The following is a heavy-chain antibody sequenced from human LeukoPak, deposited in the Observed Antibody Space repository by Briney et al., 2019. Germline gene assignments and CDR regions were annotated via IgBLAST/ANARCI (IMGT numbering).Heavy chain of an antibody. Sequence: SETLSLTCTVSGGSNSSSTYYWGWIRQPPGKGLEWIGRIYHSGNTYYNPSLKSRVTISVDTSKNQFSLKLSSVTAVDTAVYYCARGRVGAATLDYWGQGTLVTVSS. V-gene: IGHV4-39*07. CDR2: IYHSGNT. CDR3: ARGRVGAATLDY. D-gene: IGHD2-15*01. J-gene: IGHJ4*02. CDR1: GGSNSSSTYY.